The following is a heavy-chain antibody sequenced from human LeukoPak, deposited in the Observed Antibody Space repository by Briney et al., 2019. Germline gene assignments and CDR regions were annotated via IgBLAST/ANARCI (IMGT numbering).Heavy chain of an antibody. CDR1: GYTFAGYY. CDR2: INPNSGDT. CDR3: ARDYCSSTSCLFDY. Sequence: ASVKVSCKASGYTFAGYYMHWVRQAPGQGLEWMGRINPNSGDTNYAQKFQGRVTMTRDTSISTAYMELSRLRSDDTAVYYCARDYCSSTSCLFDYWGQGTLVTVSS. J-gene: IGHJ4*02. D-gene: IGHD2-2*01. V-gene: IGHV1-2*06.